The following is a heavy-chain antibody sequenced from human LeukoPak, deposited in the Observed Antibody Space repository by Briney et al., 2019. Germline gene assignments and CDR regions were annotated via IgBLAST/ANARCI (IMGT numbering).Heavy chain of an antibody. CDR1: GGTFSSYA. D-gene: IGHD6-13*01. CDR3: ARDQDSSSWYYYGMDV. J-gene: IGHJ6*02. CDR2: IIPIFGTA. V-gene: IGHV1-69*13. Sequence: GASVKVSCKASGGTFSSYAISWVRQAPGQGLEWMGGIIPIFGTANYAQKFQGRVTITADESTNTAYMELSSLRSEDTAVYYCARDQDSSSWYYYGMDVWGQGTTVTVSS.